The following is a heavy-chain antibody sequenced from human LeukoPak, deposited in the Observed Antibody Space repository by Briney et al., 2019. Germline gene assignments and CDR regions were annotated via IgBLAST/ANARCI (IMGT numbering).Heavy chain of an antibody. V-gene: IGHV1-24*01. CDR2: FDPEDGET. J-gene: IGHJ4*02. CDR1: GYTLTELS. CDR3: ATDLFLIRSFDY. D-gene: IGHD3-16*01. Sequence: ASVKVSCKVSGYTLTELSMHWVRQAPGKGLEWKGGFDPEDGETIYAQKFQGRVTMTEDTSTDTAYMELSSLRSEDTAVYYCATDLFLIRSFDYWGQGTLVTVSS.